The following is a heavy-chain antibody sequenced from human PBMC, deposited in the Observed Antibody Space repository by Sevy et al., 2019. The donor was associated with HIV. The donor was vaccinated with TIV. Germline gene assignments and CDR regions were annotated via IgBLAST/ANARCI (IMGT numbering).Heavy chain of an antibody. CDR2: ISYDGDNM. V-gene: IGHV3-30-3*01. Sequence: LSLTCAASGFSFSSYAIHWVRQAPGKGLEWVAVISYDGDNMNYADSVKGRFTISRDNSKNTLFLQMNSLRAEDTAVYYCARDGRSWYGGYLDYWGQGTLVTVSS. D-gene: IGHD6-13*01. CDR3: ARDGRSWYGGYLDY. J-gene: IGHJ4*02. CDR1: GFSFSSYA.